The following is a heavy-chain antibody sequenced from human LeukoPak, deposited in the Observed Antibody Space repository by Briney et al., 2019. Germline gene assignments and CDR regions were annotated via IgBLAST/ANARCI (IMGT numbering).Heavy chain of an antibody. D-gene: IGHD3-10*01. CDR1: GFTFSSYA. J-gene: IGHJ4*02. CDR2: ISYDGSNK. V-gene: IGHV3-30-3*01. CDR3: ARAQSGGSGSYYSPYFDY. Sequence: GGSLRLSCAASGFTFSSYAMHWVRQAPGKGLEWVAVISYDGSNKYYADSVKGRFTISRDNSKNTLYLQMNSLRAEDTAVYYCARAQSGGSGSYYSPYFDYWGQGTLVTVSS.